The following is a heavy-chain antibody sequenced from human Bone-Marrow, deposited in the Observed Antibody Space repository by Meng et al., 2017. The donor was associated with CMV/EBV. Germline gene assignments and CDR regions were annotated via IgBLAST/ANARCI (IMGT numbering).Heavy chain of an antibody. V-gene: IGHV1-24*01. CDR2: FDPEDGET. CDR1: GYTLTELS. D-gene: IGHD2-2*01. CDR3: ATLSRYCSSTSCYEKGSHDAFDI. J-gene: IGHJ3*02. Sequence: ASVKVSCKVSGYTLTELSRHWVRQAPGKGLEWMGGFDPEDGETIYAQKFQGRVTMTEDTSTDTAYMELSSLRSEDTAVYYCATLSRYCSSTSCYEKGSHDAFDIWGQGTRVTGSS.